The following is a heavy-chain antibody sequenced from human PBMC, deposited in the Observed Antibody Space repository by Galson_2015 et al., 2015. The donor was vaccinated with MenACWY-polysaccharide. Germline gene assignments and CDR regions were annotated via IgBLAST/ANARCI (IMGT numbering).Heavy chain of an antibody. J-gene: IGHJ4*02. D-gene: IGHD2-8*01. V-gene: IGHV1-3*01. Sequence: SVKVSCKASGYTFTRNDMHWVRQAPGQRLEWMGWINVGNGDTKYSEKFQGRVTITTGTSASTAYMELSSLRAEDTAIYYCARDMYRGLSYYFDHWGQGTLVTVSS. CDR1: GYTFTRND. CDR2: INVGNGDT. CDR3: ARDMYRGLSYYFDH.